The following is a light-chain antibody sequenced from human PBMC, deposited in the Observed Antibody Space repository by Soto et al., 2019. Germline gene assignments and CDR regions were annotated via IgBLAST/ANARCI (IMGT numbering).Light chain of an antibody. CDR1: SGHSSYA. J-gene: IGLJ3*02. V-gene: IGLV4-69*01. CDR2: LNSDGSH. CDR3: QTWGTGIRV. Sequence: QPVLTQSPSASASLGASVKLTCTLSSGHSSYAIALHQQQPEKGPRYLMKLNSDGSHSKGDGIPDRFSGSSSGAERYLTISRLQSEDEADCYCQTWGTGIRVFGGGTKLTVL.